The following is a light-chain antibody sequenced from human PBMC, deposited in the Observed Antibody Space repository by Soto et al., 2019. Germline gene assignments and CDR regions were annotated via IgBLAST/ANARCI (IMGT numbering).Light chain of an antibody. CDR2: DAS. CDR3: QQYSNRIT. Sequence: DIPTTLSPSSLSASIGDRVTITCQASQDISNYLNWYQQKLGKAPKLLIYDASNLETGVPSRFSGSGSGTDFTFAISSLQPDDIATYYCQQYSNRITFGQGTRLEIK. J-gene: IGKJ5*01. CDR1: QDISNY. V-gene: IGKV1-33*01.